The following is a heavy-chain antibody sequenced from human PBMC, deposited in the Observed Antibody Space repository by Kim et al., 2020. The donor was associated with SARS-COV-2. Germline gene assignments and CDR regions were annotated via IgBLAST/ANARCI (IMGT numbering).Heavy chain of an antibody. V-gene: IGHV3-15*01. CDR1: GFTFSNAW. D-gene: IGHD6-19*01. J-gene: IGHJ4*02. CDR2: IKSKTDGGTT. CDR3: TILYSSGWYADY. Sequence: GGSLRLSCAASGFTFSNAWMSWVRQAPGKGLEWVGRIKSKTDGGTTDYAAPVKGRFTISRDDSKNTLYLQMNSLKTEDTAVYYCTILYSSGWYADYWGQGTLVTVSS.